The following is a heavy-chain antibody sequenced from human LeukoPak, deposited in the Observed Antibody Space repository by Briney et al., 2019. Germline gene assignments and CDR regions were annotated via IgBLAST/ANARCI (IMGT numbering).Heavy chain of an antibody. J-gene: IGHJ4*02. V-gene: IGHV3-21*01. CDR1: GFTFSSYS. CDR2: ISSSSSYI. CDR3: ARASGVWFGELLVLRQDY. D-gene: IGHD3-10*01. Sequence: PGGSLRLSYAASGFTFSSYSMNWVRQAPGKGLEWVSSISSSSSYIYYADSVKGRFTISRDNAKNSLYLQMNSLRAEDTAVYYCARASGVWFGELLVLRQDYWGQGTLVTVSS.